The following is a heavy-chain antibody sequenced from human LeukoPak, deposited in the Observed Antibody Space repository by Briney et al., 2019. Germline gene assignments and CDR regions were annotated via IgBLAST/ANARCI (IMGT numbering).Heavy chain of an antibody. Sequence: ASVKVSCKASGYTFSGYYIFWVRRAPGQGLEWMGWINPNSGGTNYAQEFQGRVTMTRDTSITTAYMELSTLRSDDTGVYYCALIGDHAWFDPWGQGTLVTVSS. CDR3: ALIGDHAWFDP. D-gene: IGHD3-10*01. CDR1: GYTFSGYY. CDR2: INPNSGGT. J-gene: IGHJ5*02. V-gene: IGHV1-2*02.